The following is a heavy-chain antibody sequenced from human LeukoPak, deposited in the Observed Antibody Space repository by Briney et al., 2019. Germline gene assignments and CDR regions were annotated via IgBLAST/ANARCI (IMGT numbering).Heavy chain of an antibody. V-gene: IGHV3-48*04. CDR3: ARDPTQYLRYGYFDY. CDR1: GFIFNTYN. D-gene: IGHD4-11*01. CDR2: ISKSSSTI. J-gene: IGHJ4*02. Sequence: GGSLRLSCGTSGFIFNTYNMNWVRQAPGKGLEWVAYISKSSSTIYYADSVMGRFTISRDNAKNLLYLQMDSLRAEDTAVYYCARDPTQYLRYGYFDYWGQGTLVTVSS.